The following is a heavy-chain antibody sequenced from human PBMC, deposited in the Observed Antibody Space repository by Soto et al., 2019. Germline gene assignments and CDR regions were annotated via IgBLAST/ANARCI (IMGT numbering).Heavy chain of an antibody. D-gene: IGHD2-15*01. V-gene: IGHV1-69*01. J-gene: IGHJ6*02. Sequence: QVQLVQSGAEVKKPGSSVKVSCKASGGTFSSYAISWVRQAPGQGLEWMGGIIPIFGTANYAQKFQGRVTITADESTSKAYMELSSLRSEDTAVYYCARDGGCSGGSCYSTYYYGMDVWGQGTTVTVSS. CDR3: ARDGGCSGGSCYSTYYYGMDV. CDR1: GGTFSSYA. CDR2: IIPIFGTA.